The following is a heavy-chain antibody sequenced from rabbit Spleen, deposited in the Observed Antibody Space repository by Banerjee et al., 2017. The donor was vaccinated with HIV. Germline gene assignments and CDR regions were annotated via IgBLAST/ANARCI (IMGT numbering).Heavy chain of an antibody. CDR1: GFSFSSSYD. V-gene: IGHV1S40*01. CDR2: INGGSGNI. Sequence: QSLEESGGDLVKPGASLTLTCTASGFSFSSSYDTWWVRQAPGKGLEWIAYINGGSGNIYYANWAKGRFSISKTSSTTVTLQMTSLTAADTATYFCARNMGLWGPGTLVTVS. J-gene: IGHJ4*01. D-gene: IGHD3-1*01. CDR3: ARNMGL.